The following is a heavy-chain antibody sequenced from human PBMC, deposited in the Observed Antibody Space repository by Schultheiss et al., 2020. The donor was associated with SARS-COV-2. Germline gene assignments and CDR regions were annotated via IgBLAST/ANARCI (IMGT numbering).Heavy chain of an antibody. V-gene: IGHV1-2*04. CDR3: ARHSTTVTYGMDV. CDR2: INPNSGGT. Sequence: ASVKVSCKASGYTFTGYYMHWVRQAPGQGLEWMGWINPNSGGTNYAQKFQGWVTMTRNTSISTAYMELSSLRSEDTAVYYCARHSTTVTYGMDVWGQGTTVTVSS. CDR1: GYTFTGYY. D-gene: IGHD1-1*01. J-gene: IGHJ6*02.